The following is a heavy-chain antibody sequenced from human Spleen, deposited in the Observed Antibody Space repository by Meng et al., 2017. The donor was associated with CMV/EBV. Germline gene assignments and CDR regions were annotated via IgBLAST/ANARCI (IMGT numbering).Heavy chain of an antibody. CDR1: GFTFSSYS. D-gene: IGHD1-14*01. CDR2: INHSGST. Sequence: ESLKISCAASGFTFSSYSMNWVRQPPGEGLEGIGEINHSGSTNYNPSLKSRVTISVDTSKNQFSLKLSSVTAADTAVYYCARRGTSGSVRHFGYWGQGTLVTVSS. V-gene: IGHV4-34*01. J-gene: IGHJ4*02. CDR3: ARRGTSGSVRHFGY.